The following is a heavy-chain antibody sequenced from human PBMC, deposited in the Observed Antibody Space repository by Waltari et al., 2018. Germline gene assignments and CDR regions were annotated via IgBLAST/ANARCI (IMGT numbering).Heavy chain of an antibody. CDR1: GGSISRYY. CDR2: IYYSGST. CDR3: ARRGGAARPPYYYYGMDV. J-gene: IGHJ6*02. D-gene: IGHD6-6*01. V-gene: IGHV4-59*08. Sequence: QVQLQESGPGLVKPSETLSLTCTVSGGSISRYYWSWIRPPPGQGLEWIVYIYYSGSTNYNPSLKSRVTISVDTSKNQFSLKLSSVTAADTAVYYCARRGGAARPPYYYYGMDVWGQGTTVTVSS.